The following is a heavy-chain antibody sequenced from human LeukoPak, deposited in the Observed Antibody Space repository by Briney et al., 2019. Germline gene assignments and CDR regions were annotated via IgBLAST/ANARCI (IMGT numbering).Heavy chain of an antibody. V-gene: IGHV3-30*18. J-gene: IGHJ4*02. CDR2: ISSDGNNR. CDR3: AKVRVYYDFWSGLDY. Sequence: RSLRLSCAASGFTFSSSVMHWVRQAPGKGLEWVAGISSDGNNRYYVDSVKGRFTISRDNSKNTLYLQMNSLRAEDTAVYYCAKVRVYYDFWSGLDYWGQGTLVTVSS. CDR1: GFTFSSSV. D-gene: IGHD3-3*01.